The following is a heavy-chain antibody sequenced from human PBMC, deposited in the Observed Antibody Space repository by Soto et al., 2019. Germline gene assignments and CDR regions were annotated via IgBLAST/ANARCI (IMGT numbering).Heavy chain of an antibody. D-gene: IGHD2-2*02. V-gene: IGHV1-2*04. CDR1: GYTFTGYY. J-gene: IGHJ4*02. CDR3: ARGDIVVVPAAIAAAAFDY. CDR2: INPNSGGT. Sequence: ASVKVSCKASGYTFTGYYMHWVRQAPGQGLEWMGWINPNSGGTNYAQKFQGWVTMTRDTSISTAYMELSRLRSDDTAVYYCARGDIVVVPAAIAAAAFDYWGQGTLGTVSS.